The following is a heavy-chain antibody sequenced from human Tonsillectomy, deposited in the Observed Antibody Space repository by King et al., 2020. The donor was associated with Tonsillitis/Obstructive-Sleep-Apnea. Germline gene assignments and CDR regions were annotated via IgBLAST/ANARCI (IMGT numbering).Heavy chain of an antibody. D-gene: IGHD3-3*01. CDR2: IYWDDDK. V-gene: IGHV2-5*02. J-gene: IGHJ5*02. CDR1: GFSLSTSGVG. Sequence: TLKESGPTLVKPTQTLTLTCTFSGFSLSTSGVGVGWIRQPPGKALEWLALIYWDDDKRYSPSLKSRLTITKDTSKNQVVLTMTNMDPVDTATYYCAHSPEYDFWSGFPNDWFDPWGQGTLVTVSS. CDR3: AHSPEYDFWSGFPNDWFDP.